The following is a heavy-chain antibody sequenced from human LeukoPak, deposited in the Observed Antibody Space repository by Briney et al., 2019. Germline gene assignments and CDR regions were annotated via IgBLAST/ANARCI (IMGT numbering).Heavy chain of an antibody. CDR1: GGSISSSSYY. J-gene: IGHJ4*02. CDR3: ASGVYYYGSGSYHPGFDY. CDR2: IYYSGST. D-gene: IGHD3-10*01. V-gene: IGHV4-39*01. Sequence: PSETLSLTCTVSGGSISSSSYYWGWIRQPPGKGLEWIGSIYYSGSTYYNPSLKSRVTISVDTSKNQFSLKLSSVTAADTAVYCCASGVYYYGSGSYHPGFDYWGQGTLVTVSS.